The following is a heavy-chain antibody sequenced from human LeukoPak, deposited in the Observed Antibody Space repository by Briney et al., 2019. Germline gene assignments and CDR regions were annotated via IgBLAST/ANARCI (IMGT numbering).Heavy chain of an antibody. D-gene: IGHD1-7*01. CDR3: AKTGGGTTFFDS. J-gene: IGHJ4*02. V-gene: IGHV3-23*01. CDR2: ISGSGRST. Sequence: GGSLSLSCAASGFTFSSYAMSWVRQAPGKGLEWASTISGSGRSTYYADSVKGRFTISRDNSKNTLYLQMNSLRAEDTAIYYCAKTGGGTTFFDSWGQGTLVTVSS. CDR1: GFTFSSYA.